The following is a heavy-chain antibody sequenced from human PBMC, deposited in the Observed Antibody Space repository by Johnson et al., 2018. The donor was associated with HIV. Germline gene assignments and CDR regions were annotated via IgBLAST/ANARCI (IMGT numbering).Heavy chain of an antibody. CDR2: ISYDGSNK. Sequence: QVQLVESGGGVVQPGRSLRLSCAASGFTFSSYAMHWVRQAPGKGLEWVAVISYDGSNKYYADYVKGRFTISRDNSKNTLYLQMNSLRAEDTAVYYCAREHLYYSDSSGYYRGDAFDIWGQGTMVTVSS. CDR1: GFTFSSYA. D-gene: IGHD3-22*01. CDR3: AREHLYYSDSSGYYRGDAFDI. J-gene: IGHJ3*02. V-gene: IGHV3-30-3*01.